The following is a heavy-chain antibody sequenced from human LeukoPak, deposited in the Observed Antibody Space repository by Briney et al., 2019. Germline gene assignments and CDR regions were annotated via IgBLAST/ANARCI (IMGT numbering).Heavy chain of an antibody. V-gene: IGHV3-23*01. J-gene: IGHJ4*02. CDR1: GFTFSNSA. CDR3: AKAWSCDY. CDR2: ISGSGDKI. Sequence: PGGSLRLSCAASGFTFSNSAMTWVRQAPGKGLEWVSAISGSGDKIHYADSVKGRFTISRDNSKNTLYLQMNSLRVEDTAIYYCAKAWSCDYWGQGTLITVSS. D-gene: IGHD1-26*01.